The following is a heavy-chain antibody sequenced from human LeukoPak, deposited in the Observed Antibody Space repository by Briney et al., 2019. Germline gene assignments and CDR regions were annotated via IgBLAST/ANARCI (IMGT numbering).Heavy chain of an antibody. J-gene: IGHJ4*02. D-gene: IGHD6-13*01. CDR2: ISAYNGNT. Sequence: ASVKVSCKASGYTFTSYGISWVRQAPGQGLEWMGWISAYNGNTNYARKLQGRVTMTTDTSTSTAYMELRSLRSDDTAVYYCATTKRSIAAAGKPLDYWGQGTLVTVSS. CDR3: ATTKRSIAAAGKPLDY. V-gene: IGHV1-18*04. CDR1: GYTFTSYG.